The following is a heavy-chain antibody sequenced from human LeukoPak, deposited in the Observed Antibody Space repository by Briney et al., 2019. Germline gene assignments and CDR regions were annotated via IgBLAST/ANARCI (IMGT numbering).Heavy chain of an antibody. D-gene: IGHD6-13*01. J-gene: IGHJ5*02. Sequence: GSSVKVSCKASRDTFSSYAISWVRQAPGQGLEWMGRIIPIFGAANYAQKFQGRFTITADKSTTTVYMELRSLRSEDTAVYYCARKTQAATPGSLEFDPWGKGTPVTVSS. CDR2: IIPIFGAA. CDR3: ARKTQAATPGSLEFDP. CDR1: RDTFSSYA. V-gene: IGHV1-69*06.